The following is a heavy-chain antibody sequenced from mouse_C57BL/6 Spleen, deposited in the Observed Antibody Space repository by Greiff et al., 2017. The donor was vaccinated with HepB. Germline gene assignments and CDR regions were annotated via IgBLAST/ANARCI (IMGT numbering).Heavy chain of an antibody. CDR2: INPSNGGT. D-gene: IGHD2-3*01. V-gene: IGHV1-53*01. J-gene: IGHJ3*01. Sequence: QVQLQQPGTELVKPGASVKLSCKASGYTFTSYWMHWVKQRHGQGLEWIGNINPSNGGTNYNEKFKSKATLTVDKSSSTAYMQLSSLTSEDSAVYYCARTDGYYVWFAYWGQGTLVTVSA. CDR3: ARTDGYYVWFAY. CDR1: GYTFTSYW.